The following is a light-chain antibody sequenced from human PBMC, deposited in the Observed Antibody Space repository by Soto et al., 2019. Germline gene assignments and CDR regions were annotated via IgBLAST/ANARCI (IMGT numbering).Light chain of an antibody. J-gene: IGKJ4*01. CDR1: QSISSW. CDR2: DAS. CDR3: HRYNSYALT. Sequence: DIQMNQSPSTLSASVGQRVTITCGASQSISSWLAWYQQKPVKAPKRLVYDASSLESGVPSRFSGSGSGTDFPLSIRRLQPDHFAPYYFHRYNSYALTFGGGTKLE. V-gene: IGKV1-5*01.